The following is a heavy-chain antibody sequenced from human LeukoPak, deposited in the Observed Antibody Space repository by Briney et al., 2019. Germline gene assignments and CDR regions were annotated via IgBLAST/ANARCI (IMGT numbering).Heavy chain of an antibody. CDR2: MSPNSGDT. CDR1: GYTFTSYD. CDR3: ARGPPNWGYDY. D-gene: IGHD7-27*01. J-gene: IGHJ4*02. V-gene: IGHV1-8*01. Sequence: ASVKVSCKSSGYTFTSYDFNWVRQATGQRPEWMGWMSPNSGDTGYAQKFQDRVTMTRNTSISTAYLELSSLRSDDTAVYYCARGPPNWGYDYWGPGTLVTVSS.